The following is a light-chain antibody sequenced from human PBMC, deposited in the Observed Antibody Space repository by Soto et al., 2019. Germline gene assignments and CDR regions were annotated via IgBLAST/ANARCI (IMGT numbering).Light chain of an antibody. V-gene: IGKV1D-12*01. CDR2: AAS. J-gene: IGKJ4*01. CDR3: QQANSFPLT. CDR1: QNIRSW. Sequence: DIQMTQSPSSVSASVGDRVTMTCRASQNIRSWLAWYQQKPGKAPKLLIYAASNLQSGVPLRFSGSGSGTDFTLTISSLQPEDFATYYCQQANSFPLTCGGGTKVEIK.